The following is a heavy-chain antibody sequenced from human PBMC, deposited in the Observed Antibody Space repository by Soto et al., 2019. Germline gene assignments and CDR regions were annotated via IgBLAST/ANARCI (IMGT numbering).Heavy chain of an antibody. J-gene: IGHJ4*02. V-gene: IGHV1-18*01. CDR3: ARASAIMITFGGVIVPPDY. Sequence: QVQLVQSGAEVKKPGASVKVSCKASGYTFTSYGISWVRQAPGQGLEWMGWISAYNGNTNYAQKLQGRVTMTTETSTSTAYMELRSLRSDDTAVYYCARASAIMITFGGVIVPPDYWGQGTLVTVSS. CDR1: GYTFTSYG. D-gene: IGHD3-16*02. CDR2: ISAYNGNT.